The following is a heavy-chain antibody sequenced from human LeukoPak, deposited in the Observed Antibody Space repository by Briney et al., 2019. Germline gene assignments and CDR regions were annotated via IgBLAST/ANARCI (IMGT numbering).Heavy chain of an antibody. CDR3: ARAAVNANPMIVVVTGFDY. CDR2: ISYDGSNK. CDR1: GFTFSSYA. V-gene: IGHV3-30-3*01. D-gene: IGHD3-22*01. Sequence: GGSLRLSCAASGFTFSSYAMHWVRQAPGKGLEWVAVISYDGSNKYYADSVKGRFTISRDNSKNTLYLQMNSLRAEDTAVYYCARAAVNANPMIVVVTGFDYWGQGTLVTVSS. J-gene: IGHJ4*02.